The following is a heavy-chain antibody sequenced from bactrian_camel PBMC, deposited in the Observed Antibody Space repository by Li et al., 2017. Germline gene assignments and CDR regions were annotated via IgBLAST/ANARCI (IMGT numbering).Heavy chain of an antibody. CDR2: IDSDGST. CDR3: AATTTRWRGLTCGDYDY. Sequence: HVQLVESGGGSVQAGGSLRLSCVATEYIPYKFCVGWFRQAPGKEREGLASIDSDGSTMYADSVKGRFTISQDNAKNIFFLQMNNLRPDDTAVYYCAATTTRWRGLTCGDYDYWGQGTQVTVS. J-gene: IGHJ4*01. D-gene: IGHD7*01. V-gene: IGHV3S53*01. CDR1: EYIPYKFC.